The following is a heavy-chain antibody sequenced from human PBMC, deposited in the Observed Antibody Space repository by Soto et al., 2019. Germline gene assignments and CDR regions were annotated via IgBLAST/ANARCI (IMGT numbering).Heavy chain of an antibody. D-gene: IGHD5-18*01. CDR2: IKQDGSEK. Sequence: PGGSLRLSCAASGFTFSSYWMSWVRQAPGKGLEWVANIKQDGSEKYYVDSVKGRFTISRDNAKNSLYLQMNSLRAEDTAVYYYAGVDTAMVTFYYYYGMDVWGQGTTVTVSS. CDR1: GFTFSSYW. J-gene: IGHJ6*02. CDR3: AGVDTAMVTFYYYYGMDV. V-gene: IGHV3-7*04.